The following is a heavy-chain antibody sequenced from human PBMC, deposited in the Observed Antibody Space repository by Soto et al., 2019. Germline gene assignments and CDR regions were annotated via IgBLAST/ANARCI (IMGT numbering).Heavy chain of an antibody. J-gene: IGHJ6*02. CDR3: VKTLEYSYGYYYYYGMDV. CDR2: ISSNGGST. Sequence: PGGSLRLSCSASGFTFSSYAMHWVRQAPGKGLEYVSAISSNGGSTYYADSVKGRFTISRDNSKNTLYLQMSSLRAEDTAVYYCVKTLEYSYGYYYYYGMDVWGQGTTVTVSS. D-gene: IGHD5-18*01. CDR1: GFTFSSYA. V-gene: IGHV3-64D*08.